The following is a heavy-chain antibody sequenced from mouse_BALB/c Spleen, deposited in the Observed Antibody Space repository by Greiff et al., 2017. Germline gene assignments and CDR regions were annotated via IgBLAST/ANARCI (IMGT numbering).Heavy chain of an antibody. CDR2: INPSNGGT. CDR1: GYTFTSYY. Sequence: VQLQQSGAELVKPGASVKLSCKASGYTFTSYYMYWVKQRPGQGLEWIGEINPSNGGTNFNEKFKSKATLTVDKSSSTAYMQLSSLTSEDSAVYYCTRVITTRLWFAYWGQGTLVTVSA. D-gene: IGHD2-4*01. V-gene: IGHV1S81*02. CDR3: TRVITTRLWFAY. J-gene: IGHJ3*01.